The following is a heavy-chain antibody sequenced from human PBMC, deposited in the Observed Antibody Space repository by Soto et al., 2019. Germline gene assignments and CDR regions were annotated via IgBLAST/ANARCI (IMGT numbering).Heavy chain of an antibody. CDR1: GFTFTSYA. V-gene: IGHV3-23*01. CDR2: ISGDGGST. J-gene: IGHJ4*02. CDR3: MTVWDDH. Sequence: GGSLRLSCAASGFTFTSYAMNWVRQAPVKGVEWVSAISGDGGSTYYADSVKGRFAISRDNSKNTVFLQMNSLRTEDTAVYYCMTVWDDHWGQGTPVTVSS. D-gene: IGHD1-26*01.